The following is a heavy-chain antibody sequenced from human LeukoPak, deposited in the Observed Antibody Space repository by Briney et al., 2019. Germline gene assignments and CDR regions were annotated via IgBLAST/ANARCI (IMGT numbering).Heavy chain of an antibody. Sequence: EASVKVSCKASGYTFTSYGISWVRQAPGQGLEWMGWISAYNGNTNYAQKFQGRVTMTRNTSISTAYMELSSLRSEDTAVYYCARGPVSIAVAGYYYYYYMDVWGKGTTVTISS. V-gene: IGHV1-18*01. CDR2: ISAYNGNT. J-gene: IGHJ6*03. CDR1: GYTFTSYG. D-gene: IGHD6-19*01. CDR3: ARGPVSIAVAGYYYYYYMDV.